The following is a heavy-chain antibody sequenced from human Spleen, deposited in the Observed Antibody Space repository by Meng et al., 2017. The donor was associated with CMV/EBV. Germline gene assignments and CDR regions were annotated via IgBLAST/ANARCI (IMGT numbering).Heavy chain of an antibody. CDR2: TYYRSKWYN. J-gene: IGHJ6*02. CDR3: AREPSAGGIFRFHYYGMDV. CDR1: GDSVSSNSAA. V-gene: IGHV6-1*01. D-gene: IGHD2-15*01. Sequence: SQTLSLTCAISGDSVSSNSAAWNWIRQSPSRGLEWLGRTYYRSKWYNDYAVSVKSRITINPDTSKNQFSLQLNSVTPEDTAVYYCAREPSAGGIFRFHYYGMDVWGQGTTVTV.